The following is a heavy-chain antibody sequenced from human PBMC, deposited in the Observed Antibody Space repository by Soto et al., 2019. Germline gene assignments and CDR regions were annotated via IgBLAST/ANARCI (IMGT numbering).Heavy chain of an antibody. CDR2: IYWNDNE. CDR1: GFSLRDYAVG. Sequence: QITLKESGPPLVKPTQTLTLTCTFSGFSLRDYAVGVGWIRQPPGKALEWLSFIYWNDNEYYSPSLRSRHTISKDTSKNQVVLTMTNMDPVDTSTYYCAHGSGWLFDYWGQGTLVTVSS. D-gene: IGHD6-19*01. CDR3: AHGSGWLFDY. V-gene: IGHV2-5*01. J-gene: IGHJ4*02.